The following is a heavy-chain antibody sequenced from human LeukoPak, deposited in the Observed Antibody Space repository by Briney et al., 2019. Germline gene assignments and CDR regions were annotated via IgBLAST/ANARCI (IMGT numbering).Heavy chain of an antibody. V-gene: IGHV3-23*01. CDR2: ISGSGGST. D-gene: IGHD1-1*01. J-gene: IGHJ3*02. CDR1: GFTFSSYA. CDR3: ARDRSWRGTNDAFDI. Sequence: HPGGSLRLSCAASGFTFSSYAMSWVRQAPGKGLEWVSAISGSGGSTYYADSVKGRFTISRDNSKNTLYLQMNSLRAEDTAVYYCARDRSWRGTNDAFDIWGQGTMVTVSS.